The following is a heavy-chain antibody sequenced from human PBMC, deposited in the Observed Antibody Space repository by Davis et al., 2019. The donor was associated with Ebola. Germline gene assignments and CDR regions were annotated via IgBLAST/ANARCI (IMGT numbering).Heavy chain of an antibody. Sequence: GESLKISCAASGFTFSSYSMNWVRQAPGKGLEWVANMNQDGSSKNYVDSVKGRFTISRDNAENSLFLQMNSLRAEDTAVYYCARSVDGFFDHWGQGTLVTVSS. CDR2: MNQDGSSK. J-gene: IGHJ4*02. CDR3: ARSVDGFFDH. V-gene: IGHV3-7*01. CDR1: GFTFSSYS. D-gene: IGHD4-23*01.